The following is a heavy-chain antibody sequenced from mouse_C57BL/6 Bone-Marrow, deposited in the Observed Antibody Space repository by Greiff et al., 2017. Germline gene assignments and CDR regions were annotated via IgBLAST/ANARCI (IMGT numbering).Heavy chain of an antibody. CDR3: ARWITTVVEHYFDY. Sequence: QVQLQQPGAELVMPGASVKLSCKASGYTFTSYWMHWVKQRPGQGLEWIGEIDPSDSYTNYNQKFKGKSTLTVAKSSSTAYMQLSSLTSEDSAVYYCARWITTVVEHYFDYWGQGTTLTVSS. CDR2: IDPSDSYT. J-gene: IGHJ2*01. V-gene: IGHV1-69*01. D-gene: IGHD1-1*01. CDR1: GYTFTSYW.